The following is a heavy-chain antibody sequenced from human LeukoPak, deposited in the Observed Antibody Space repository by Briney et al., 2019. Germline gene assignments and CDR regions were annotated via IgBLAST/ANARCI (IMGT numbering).Heavy chain of an antibody. V-gene: IGHV4-34*01. CDR2: INHSGRT. Sequence: SETLSLTCAVYGGSFSGFYWSWVRQPPREGLEWVWEINHSGRTNYNPLPKSRVTLSVDTSKNPFSLELNSVDPPDTAAYYFARGPASIVVVPAGHYYYYMDVWGKGTTVTVSS. J-gene: IGHJ6*03. D-gene: IGHD2-2*01. CDR3: ARGPASIVVVPAGHYYYYMDV. CDR1: GGSFSGFY.